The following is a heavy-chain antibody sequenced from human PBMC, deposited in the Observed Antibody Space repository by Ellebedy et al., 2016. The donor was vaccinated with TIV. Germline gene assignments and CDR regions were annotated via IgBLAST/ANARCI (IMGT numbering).Heavy chain of an antibody. CDR3: AEEGGSSRGASGMDV. CDR1: GFSLRRTYG. V-gene: IGHV3-30*18. J-gene: IGHJ6*02. D-gene: IGHD6-6*01. Sequence: PGGSLRLSCVASGFSLRRTYGTHCVRQAPGRGPEWVAFISNDGSESYYADSVNSRFTIARGISRNTVYLQMDRLRPDVTATYLCAEEGGSSRGASGMDVWGQGTTVTVSS. CDR2: ISNDGSES.